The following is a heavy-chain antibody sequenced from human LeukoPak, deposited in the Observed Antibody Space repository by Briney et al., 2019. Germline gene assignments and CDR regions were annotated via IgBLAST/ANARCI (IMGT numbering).Heavy chain of an antibody. CDR1: GGSISSSSYY. V-gene: IGHV4-61*05. Sequence: SETLSLTCTVSGGSISSSSYYWGWIRQPPGKGLEWIGYIYYSGSTNYNPSLKSRVTISVDTSKNQFSLKLSSVTAEDTAVYYCAKDSYDSSGYYPDAFDIWGQGTMVTVSS. J-gene: IGHJ3*02. CDR2: IYYSGST. D-gene: IGHD3-22*01. CDR3: AKDSYDSSGYYPDAFDI.